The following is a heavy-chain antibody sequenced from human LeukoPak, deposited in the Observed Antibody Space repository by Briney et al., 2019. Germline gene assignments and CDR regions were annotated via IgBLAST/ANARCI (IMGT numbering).Heavy chain of an antibody. CDR3: ARVSSSSTWDY. V-gene: IGHV3-48*03. Sequence: GGSLRLSCAASGFTFSSYEMNWVRQAPGKGLEWVSYISSSGSTIYYADSVKGRFTISRDNAKNSLYLQMNSLRAEDTAVYYCARVSSSSTWDYWGQGTLVTVSS. CDR2: ISSSGSTI. CDR1: GFTFSSYE. D-gene: IGHD6-13*01. J-gene: IGHJ4*02.